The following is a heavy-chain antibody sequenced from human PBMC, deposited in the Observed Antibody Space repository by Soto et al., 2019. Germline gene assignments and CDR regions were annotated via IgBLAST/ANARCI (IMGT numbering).Heavy chain of an antibody. CDR1: GFTFSSYG. J-gene: IGHJ4*02. Sequence: QVQLVESGGGVVQPGRSLRLSCAASGFTFSSYGMHWARQAPGKGLEWVAVISYDGSNKYYADSVKGRFTISRDNSKNTLYLQMNSLRAEDTAVYYCAKDNPFFDYWGQGTLVTVSS. CDR3: AKDNPFFDY. CDR2: ISYDGSNK. V-gene: IGHV3-30*18.